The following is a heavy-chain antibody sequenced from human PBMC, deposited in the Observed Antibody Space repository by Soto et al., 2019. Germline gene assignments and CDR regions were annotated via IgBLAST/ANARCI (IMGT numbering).Heavy chain of an antibody. D-gene: IGHD3-3*01. J-gene: IGHJ4*02. Sequence: SETLSLTCTVSGGSISSSSYYWGWIRQPPGKGLEWIGSIYYSGSTHYNPSLKSRVTISVDTSKNQFSLKLSSVTAADTAVYYCASYTYYDVWSGYLFFDYWGQGTLVTVSS. CDR2: IYYSGST. CDR1: GGSISSSSYY. CDR3: ASYTYYDVWSGYLFFDY. V-gene: IGHV4-39*01.